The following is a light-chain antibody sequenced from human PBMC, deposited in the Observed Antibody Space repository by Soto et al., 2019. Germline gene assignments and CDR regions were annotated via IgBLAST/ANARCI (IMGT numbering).Light chain of an antibody. CDR2: DNN. V-gene: IGLV1-51*01. Sequence: QSVLTQPPSVSAAPGQRVTISCSGSSSNIGKNYVSWYQHLPGAAPKLLIYDNNKRPSGIPDRFSGSKSGTSATLGITGLQTGYEADYYCGTWDSSLSAGRVFGGGTKLTVL. CDR3: GTWDSSLSAGRV. CDR1: SSNIGKNY. J-gene: IGLJ2*01.